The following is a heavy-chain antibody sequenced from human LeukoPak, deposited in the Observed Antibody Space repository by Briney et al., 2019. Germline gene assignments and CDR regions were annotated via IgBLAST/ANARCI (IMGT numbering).Heavy chain of an antibody. CDR1: GYTFTSYD. CDR2: MNPNSGNT. D-gene: IGHD5-24*01. CDR3: ARDVEMATEVFDY. Sequence: ASVKVSCKASGYTFTSYDINWVRQATGQGLEWMGWMNPNSGNTGYAQKFQGRVTMTRNTSISTAYMELSSLRSEDTAVYYCARDVEMATEVFDYWGQGTLVIVSS. J-gene: IGHJ4*02. V-gene: IGHV1-8*01.